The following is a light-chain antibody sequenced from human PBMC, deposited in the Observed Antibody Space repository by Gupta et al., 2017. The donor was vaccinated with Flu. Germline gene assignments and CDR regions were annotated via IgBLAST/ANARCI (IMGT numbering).Light chain of an antibody. V-gene: IGLV2-14*01. Sequence: QSALTQPASVSWSPGQSCTISCTRTSSDVVRSDYVSWYQQHPDKAPKLIIYDVTNRPSGVSSRFSGSKSGNTASLTTSGLPAEDETDYYCSSYTSGSTFYVFGTGTKVTVL. J-gene: IGLJ1*01. CDR1: SSDVVRSDY. CDR2: DVT. CDR3: SSYTSGSTFYV.